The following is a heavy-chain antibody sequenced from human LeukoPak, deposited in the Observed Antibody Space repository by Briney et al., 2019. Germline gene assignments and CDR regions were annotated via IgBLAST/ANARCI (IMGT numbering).Heavy chain of an antibody. Sequence: SQTLSLTCAIFGDSVSSNSGAWNWIRQSPSRGLEWLGRAYYRSQWYNDYGFSVKGRIAINADTSKNHFSLQLNSVTSEDTAVYYCAREEAGTYGFQYWGQGTQVIVSS. CDR3: AREEAGTYGFQY. D-gene: IGHD3-10*01. J-gene: IGHJ4*02. V-gene: IGHV6-1*01. CDR2: AYYRSQWYN. CDR1: GDSVSSNSGA.